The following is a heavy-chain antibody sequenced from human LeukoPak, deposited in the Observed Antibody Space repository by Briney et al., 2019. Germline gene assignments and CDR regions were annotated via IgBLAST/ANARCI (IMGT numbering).Heavy chain of an antibody. D-gene: IGHD1-26*01. CDR1: GYTFTTYW. J-gene: IGHJ4*02. CDR2: IYPGDSDT. Sequence: GESLKISCKASGYTFTTYWIGWVRQMPGKGLDWMGVIYPGDSDTRYSPSFQGQVTISADKSISTAYLQWSSLKASDTAMYYCARLLSGSYSIPDYWGQGTLVTVSS. V-gene: IGHV5-51*01. CDR3: ARLLSGSYSIPDY.